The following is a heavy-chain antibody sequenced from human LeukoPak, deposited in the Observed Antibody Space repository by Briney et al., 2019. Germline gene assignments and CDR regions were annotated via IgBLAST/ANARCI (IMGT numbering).Heavy chain of an antibody. Sequence: GGSLRLSCAASGFSFSNNGMHWVRQAPGKGLEWVAFIQSDGTNEYYADSVKGRFTISRDNSKNTLYLQINSLRAEDTSLSYCAKARGTYCVDSWGQGTLVTVSS. V-gene: IGHV3-30*02. J-gene: IGHJ4*02. CDR3: AKARGTYCVDS. CDR2: IQSDGTNE. CDR1: GFSFSNNG. D-gene: IGHD1-26*01.